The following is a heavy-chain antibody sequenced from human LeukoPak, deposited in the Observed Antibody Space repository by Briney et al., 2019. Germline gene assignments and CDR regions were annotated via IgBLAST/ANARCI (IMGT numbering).Heavy chain of an antibody. Sequence: PGGSLRLSCAASGFPFSSYAMHWVRQAPGKGLEWVAVISYDGSNKYYADSVKGRFTISRDNSKNTLYLQMNSLRAEDTAVYYCARVKTSIYGMDVWGQGTTVTVSS. D-gene: IGHD2-2*01. CDR3: ARVKTSIYGMDV. CDR2: ISYDGSNK. V-gene: IGHV3-30*04. CDR1: GFPFSSYA. J-gene: IGHJ6*02.